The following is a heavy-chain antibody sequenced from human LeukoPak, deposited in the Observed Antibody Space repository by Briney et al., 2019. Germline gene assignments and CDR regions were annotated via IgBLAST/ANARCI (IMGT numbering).Heavy chain of an antibody. V-gene: IGHV4-38-2*02. Sequence: SETLSLTCNVSGYSISSGYYWGWIRQPPGKGLEWIGTIYHSGSTYYNPSLKSRVTISVDTSKNQFSLKLSSVTAADTAVYYCARDRFYGGAVAPIDYWGQGTLVTVSS. J-gene: IGHJ4*02. CDR2: IYHSGST. CDR1: GYSISSGYY. CDR3: ARDRFYGGAVAPIDY. D-gene: IGHD4/OR15-4a*01.